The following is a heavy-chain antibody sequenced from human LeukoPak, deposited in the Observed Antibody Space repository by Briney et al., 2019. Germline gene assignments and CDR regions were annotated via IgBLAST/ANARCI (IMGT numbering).Heavy chain of an antibody. V-gene: IGHV4-59*01. D-gene: IGHD6-13*01. CDR3: ARYRAAAGLNYFDY. Sequence: SETLSLTCTVSGGSISSYYWSWIRQPPGKGLEWIGYIYYSGSTNYNPSLKSRVTISVDTSKNQLSLKLSSVTAADTAVYYCARYRAAAGLNYFDYWGQGTLVTVSS. CDR2: IYYSGST. CDR1: GGSISSYY. J-gene: IGHJ4*02.